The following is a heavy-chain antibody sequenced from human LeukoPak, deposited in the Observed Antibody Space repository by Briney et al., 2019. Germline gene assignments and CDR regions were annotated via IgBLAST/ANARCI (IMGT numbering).Heavy chain of an antibody. CDR1: GGSISGYY. Sequence: SETLSLTCTVSGGSISGYYWTWIRQPPGKGLEWIGSVYDSGSTNYNPSLKSRVTMSVDTSKNQFSLKLSSVTAADTGVYYCARVYTSSWYYFDYWGQGTLVTVSS. CDR3: ARVYTSSWYYFDY. V-gene: IGHV4-59*12. J-gene: IGHJ4*02. CDR2: VYDSGST. D-gene: IGHD6-13*01.